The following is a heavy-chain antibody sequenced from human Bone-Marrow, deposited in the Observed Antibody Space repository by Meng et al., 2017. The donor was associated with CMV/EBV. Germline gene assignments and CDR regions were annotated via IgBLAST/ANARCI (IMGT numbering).Heavy chain of an antibody. D-gene: IGHD3-3*01. CDR1: GDSLNSDTYY. J-gene: IGHJ4*02. V-gene: IGHV4-61*01. CDR3: ARGFDFWRGSNFDY. CDR2: IYHSGST. Sequence: SETLSLTCTVSGDSLNSDTYYWNWIRQPPGKGLEWIGFIYHSGSTTYNPSLKSRVTISIDTSKNQFSLRLNSVTSADTAVYYCARGFDFWRGSNFDYWGQGTLVTVSS.